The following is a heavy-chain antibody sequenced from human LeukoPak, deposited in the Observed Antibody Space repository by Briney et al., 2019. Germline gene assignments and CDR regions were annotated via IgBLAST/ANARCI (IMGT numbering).Heavy chain of an antibody. CDR2: ISGSGGST. D-gene: IGHD3-10*01. CDR1: GFTFSSYA. V-gene: IGHV3-23*01. CDR3: ARERSNYYYGSGSYPI. Sequence: PGGSLRLSCAASGFTFSSYAMSWVRQAPGKGLEWVSAISGSGGSTYYADSVKGRFTISRDNSKNTLYLQMNSLRAEDTAVYYCARERSNYYYGSGSYPIWGQGTLVTVSS. J-gene: IGHJ4*02.